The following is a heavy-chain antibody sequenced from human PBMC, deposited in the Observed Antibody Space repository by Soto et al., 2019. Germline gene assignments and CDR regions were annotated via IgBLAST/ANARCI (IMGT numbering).Heavy chain of an antibody. CDR2: IIPILGIA. V-gene: IGHV1-69*08. J-gene: IGHJ6*02. D-gene: IGHD6-19*01. CDR3: ARDDSSGWCRGYYYYGMDV. Sequence: QVQLVQSGAAVKKPGSSVKVSCKASGGTFSSYTISWVRQAPGQGLEWMGRIIPILGIANYAQKFQGRVTITADKSTSTAYMELRRLRSEDTAVYYCARDDSSGWCRGYYYYGMDVWGQGTTVTVSS. CDR1: GGTFSSYT.